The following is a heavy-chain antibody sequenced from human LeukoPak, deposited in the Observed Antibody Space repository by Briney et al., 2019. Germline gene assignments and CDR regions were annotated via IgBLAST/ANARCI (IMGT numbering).Heavy chain of an antibody. D-gene: IGHD3-22*01. CDR1: GGTFISYA. CDR3: ASQWFPSPYYYYGMDV. V-gene: IGHV1-69*13. CDR2: IIPIFGTA. Sequence: SVKVSCKASGGTFISYAISWVRQAPGQGLEWMGGIIPIFGTANYAQKFQGRVTITADESTSTAYMELSSLRSEDTAVYYCASQWFPSPYYYYGMDVWGQGTTVTVSS. J-gene: IGHJ6*02.